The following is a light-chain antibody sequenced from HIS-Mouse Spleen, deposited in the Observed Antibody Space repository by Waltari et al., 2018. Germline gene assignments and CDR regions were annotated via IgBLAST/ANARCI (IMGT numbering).Light chain of an antibody. CDR3: QSYDSSLRV. Sequence: QSVLTQPPSVSGAPGQRVTISCTGSSPNIGAGYEVHWYQQLPGTAPKLLIYGNSNRPSGVPDRFSGSKSGTSASLAITGLQAEDEADYYCQSYDSSLRVFGGGTKLTVL. V-gene: IGLV1-40*01. CDR2: GNS. CDR1: SPNIGAGYE. J-gene: IGLJ3*02.